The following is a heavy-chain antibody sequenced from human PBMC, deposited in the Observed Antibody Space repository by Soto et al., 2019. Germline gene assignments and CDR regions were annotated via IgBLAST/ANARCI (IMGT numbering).Heavy chain of an antibody. CDR3: ASPARAAAGRLDYYYGMAV. J-gene: IGHJ6*02. V-gene: IGHV1-69*01. CDR1: GGTFSSYA. CDR2: IIPIFVTA. Sequence: QVQLVQSGAEVKKPGSSVKVSCKASGGTFSSYAISWVRQAPGQGLEWMGGIIPIFVTANYAQKFQGRVTITADESTSTAYMELSSLRSEDTAVYYCASPARAAAGRLDYYYGMAVWGQGTTVTVSS. D-gene: IGHD6-13*01.